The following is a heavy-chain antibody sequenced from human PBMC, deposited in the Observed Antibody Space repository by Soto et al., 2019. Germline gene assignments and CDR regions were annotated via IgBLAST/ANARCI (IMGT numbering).Heavy chain of an antibody. CDR2: ISATGGST. J-gene: IGHJ4*02. D-gene: IGHD6-19*01. V-gene: IGHV3-23*01. CDR1: GFSFSDYA. CDR3: AKASSAWYDSKSYYFDD. Sequence: EVQLLDSGGGLVQPGGSLRLSCAASGFSFSDYAMNWVRQAPGKGLEWVSEISATGGSTFYADFVKGRFTISRDNSKNPLYLPLTSLRDEDTARYYCAKASSAWYDSKSYYFDDWGPGTLVTVSS.